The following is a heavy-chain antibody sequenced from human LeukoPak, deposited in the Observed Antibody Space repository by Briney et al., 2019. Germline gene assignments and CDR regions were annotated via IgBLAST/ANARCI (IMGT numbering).Heavy chain of an antibody. CDR3: ARDSPKYGMDV. J-gene: IGHJ6*02. CDR2: IYSGGST. V-gene: IGHV3-53*01. Sequence: GGSLRLSCAASGFTVSSSYMSWVRQAPGKGLEWVSVIYSGGSTYYADSVKGRFTISRDNSKNTLYLQMNSLRAEDTAVYYCARDSPKYGMDVWGQGTTVTVSS. CDR1: GFTVSSSY.